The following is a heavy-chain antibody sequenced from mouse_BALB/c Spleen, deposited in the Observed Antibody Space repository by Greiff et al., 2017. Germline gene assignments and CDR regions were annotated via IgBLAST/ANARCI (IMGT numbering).Heavy chain of an antibody. CDR1: GFAFSSYD. Sequence: EVQGVESGGGLVKPGGSLKLSCAASGFAFSSYDMSWVRQTPEKRLEWVAYISSGGGSTYYPDTVKGRFTISRDNAKNTLYLQMSSLKSEDTAMYYGARHAYRYNFDYWGQGTTLTVSS. D-gene: IGHD2-14*01. J-gene: IGHJ2*01. V-gene: IGHV5-12-1*01. CDR2: ISSGGGST. CDR3: ARHAYRYNFDY.